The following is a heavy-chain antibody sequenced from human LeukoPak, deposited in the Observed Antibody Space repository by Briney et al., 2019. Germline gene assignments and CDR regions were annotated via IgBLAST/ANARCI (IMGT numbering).Heavy chain of an antibody. J-gene: IGHJ4*02. V-gene: IGHV4-34*01. CDR2: INHSGST. Sequence: SETLSLTCAVYGGSFSGYYWSWLRQPPGKGLEWIGEINHSGSTNYNPSLKSRVTISVDTSKNQFSLKLSSVTAADTAVYYCARASGYSYGYGSFDYWGQGTLVTVSS. D-gene: IGHD5-18*01. CDR1: GGSFSGYY. CDR3: ARASGYSYGYGSFDY.